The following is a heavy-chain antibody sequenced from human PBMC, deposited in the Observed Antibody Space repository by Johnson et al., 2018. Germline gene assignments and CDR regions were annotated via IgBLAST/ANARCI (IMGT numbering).Heavy chain of an antibody. CDR2: IWYDGSEK. J-gene: IGHJ6*02. CDR3: ARALRGYRYGTGLDYYGMDV. Sequence: VQLVESGGGVVQPGRSLRLSCAASGFTFSRYGMHWVRQAPGKGLEWVAVIWYDGSEKYYVDSVKGRFTISRDNAKNSLYLQMNSLRAEDTAVYYCARALRGYRYGTGLDYYGMDVWGQGTTVPGS. V-gene: IGHV3-33*01. D-gene: IGHD5-18*01. CDR1: GFTFSRYG.